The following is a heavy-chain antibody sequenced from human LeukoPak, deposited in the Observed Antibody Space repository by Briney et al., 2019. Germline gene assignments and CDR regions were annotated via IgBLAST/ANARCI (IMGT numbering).Heavy chain of an antibody. CDR3: AREASSDPRLSGYFLDV. V-gene: IGHV4-59*11. D-gene: IGHD6-19*01. CDR2: IHYSGMT. CDR1: GDSISSHF. Sequence: PSETLSLTCSVSGDSISSHFWSWTRQPPGKGLEWIGYIHYSGMTNYNPSLKSRATLSVDTSTNQFSLKLTSVTAADTAFFCAREASSDPRLSGYFLDVWGEGTAVTVS. J-gene: IGHJ6*03.